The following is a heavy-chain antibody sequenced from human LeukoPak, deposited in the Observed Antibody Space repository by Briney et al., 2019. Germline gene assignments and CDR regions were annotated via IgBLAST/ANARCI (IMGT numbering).Heavy chain of an antibody. CDR1: GYTFIGYY. Sequence: ASMMVSCKASGYTFIGYYIQWVRQDPGQGLEWMGWINPSSGATNYAQRFQGRVTMTRDTSISTAYMELSSLRSDDTAVYYCARWRGYSSGWSGPFDDWGQGTLVTVSS. D-gene: IGHD6-19*01. J-gene: IGHJ4*02. CDR2: INPSSGAT. CDR3: ARWRGYSSGWSGPFDD. V-gene: IGHV1-2*02.